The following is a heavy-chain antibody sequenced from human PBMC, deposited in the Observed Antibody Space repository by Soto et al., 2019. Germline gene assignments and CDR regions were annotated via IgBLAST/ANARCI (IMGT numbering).Heavy chain of an antibody. V-gene: IGHV4-34*01. J-gene: IGHJ3*02. D-gene: IGHD1-1*01. Sequence: QVQLQQWGAGLLKPSETLSLTCTVYGGFVSSGSYYWSWIRQPPGKGLEWIGEMSHSGGTPVNPSLRRRVTISVDTSKNQCSLKMSSVTAADTALYYCARVARGTATTVVDAFDIWGPGTMVTVSS. CDR3: ARVARGTATTVVDAFDI. CDR2: MSHSGGT. CDR1: GGFVSSGSYY.